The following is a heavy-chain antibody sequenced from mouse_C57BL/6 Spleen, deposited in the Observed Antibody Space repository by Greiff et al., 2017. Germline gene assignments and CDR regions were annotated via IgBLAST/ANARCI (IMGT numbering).Heavy chain of an antibody. J-gene: IGHJ1*03. CDR3: ARHLGGSSYGYFDV. Sequence: VKLVESGPGLVAPSQSLSITCTVSGFSLTSYGVHWVRQPPGTGLEWLVVIWSDGSTTYNSALKSRLSISKDNSKSQVFLKMNSLQTDDTAMYYCARHLGGSSYGYFDVWGTGTTVTVSS. CDR1: GFSLTSYG. D-gene: IGHD1-1*01. CDR2: IWSDGST. V-gene: IGHV2-6-1*01.